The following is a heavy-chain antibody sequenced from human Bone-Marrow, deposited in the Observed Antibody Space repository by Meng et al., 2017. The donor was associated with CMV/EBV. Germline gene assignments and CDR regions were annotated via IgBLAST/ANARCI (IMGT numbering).Heavy chain of an antibody. CDR2: MNPNSGNT. CDR3: ARDANYDILTGYWGGMDV. V-gene: IGHV1-8*03. CDR1: GYTFTSYD. Sequence: ASVKVSCKASGYTFTSYDINWVRQATGQGLEWMGWMNPNSGNTGYAQKFQGRVTITADKSTGTAYMELSSLRSEDTAVYYCARDANYDILTGYWGGMDVWGQGTTVTVSS. J-gene: IGHJ6*02. D-gene: IGHD3-9*01.